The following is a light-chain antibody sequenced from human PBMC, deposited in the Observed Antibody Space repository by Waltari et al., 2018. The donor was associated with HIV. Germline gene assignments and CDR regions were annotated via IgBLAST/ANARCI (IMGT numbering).Light chain of an antibody. CDR2: DDN. Sequence: SYELTQPPSVSVSPGQTATITCSGDALPKRNAYWYQQRSGQAPVLVMYDDNKRPSGIPERFSGSTSGTTATLTISGAQVEDEADYYCYSTDSSGNPLFGGGTKLTVL. J-gene: IGLJ2*01. CDR1: ALPKRN. V-gene: IGLV3-10*01. CDR3: YSTDSSGNPL.